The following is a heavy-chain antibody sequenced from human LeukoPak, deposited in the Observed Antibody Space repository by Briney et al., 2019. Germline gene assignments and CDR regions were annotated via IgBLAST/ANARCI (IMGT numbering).Heavy chain of an antibody. D-gene: IGHD4-17*01. CDR3: ARFDAGDYGDYDNFDY. J-gene: IGHJ4*02. Sequence: SETLSLTCTVSGGSISSGGYYWSWIRQHPGKGLEWFGYIYYSGSTYCNPSLKSRVTISVDTSKNQFSLKLSSVTAADTAVYYCARFDAGDYGDYDNFDYWGQGTLVTVSS. V-gene: IGHV4-31*03. CDR1: GGSISSGGYY. CDR2: IYYSGST.